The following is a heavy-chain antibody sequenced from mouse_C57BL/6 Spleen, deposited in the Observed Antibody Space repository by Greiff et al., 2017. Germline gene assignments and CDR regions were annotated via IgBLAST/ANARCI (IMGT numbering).Heavy chain of an antibody. D-gene: IGHD2-2*01. CDR1: GYTFTSYW. Sequence: QVQLQQPGAELVKPGASVKLSCKASGYTFTSYWMHWVKQRPGQGLEWIGYINPSSGYTKYNQKFKDKATLTADKSSCTAYMQLSSLTYEDSAVYYCAREGTMVTWDDDWGQGTTLTVSS. CDR2: INPSSGYT. V-gene: IGHV1-7*01. CDR3: AREGTMVTWDDD. J-gene: IGHJ2*01.